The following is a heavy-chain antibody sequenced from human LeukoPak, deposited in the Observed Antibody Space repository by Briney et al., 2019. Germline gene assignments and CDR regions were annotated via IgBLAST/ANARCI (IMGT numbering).Heavy chain of an antibody. D-gene: IGHD2-21*02. CDR2: ISSSSNKV. J-gene: IGHJ4*02. V-gene: IGHV3-48*01. CDR1: GFAISDYS. CDR3: ARNFYCGGDCAISYFDY. Sequence: AGGSLRLSCAASGFAISDYSMNWVRQVPGKGLEWVSYISSSSNKVYYADSVKGRFTISRDNAKNSLFLQMNSLRADDTAVHYCARNFYCGGDCAISYFDYWGQGTLVTVSS.